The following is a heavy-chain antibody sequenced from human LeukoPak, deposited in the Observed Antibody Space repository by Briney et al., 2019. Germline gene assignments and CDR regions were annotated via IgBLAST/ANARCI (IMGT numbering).Heavy chain of an antibody. CDR2: IKEDGGEE. CDR1: GFTFSSYW. V-gene: IGHV3-7*01. Sequence: PGGSLRLSCAASGFTFSSYWMSWVRQAPGKGLEWVANIKEDGGEEYYVGSVKGRFTISRDNAKNSLFLQMSSLRAEDTAIYYCARVIAARPGDYFDFWGQGTLVTVSS. J-gene: IGHJ4*02. D-gene: IGHD6-6*01. CDR3: ARVIAARPGDYFDF.